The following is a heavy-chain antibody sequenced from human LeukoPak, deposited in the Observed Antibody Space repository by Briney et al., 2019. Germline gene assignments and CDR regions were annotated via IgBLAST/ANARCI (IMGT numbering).Heavy chain of an antibody. CDR3: ARDSRIAAGQPLEY. CDR1: GFTVSSNY. CDR2: IYSGGST. Sequence: GGSLRLSCAASGFTVSSNYMSCVREAPGEGLERGSVIYSGGSTYYADSVPGRFTISRDNSKNTLYLQMNSLRAEDTAVYYCARDSRIAAGQPLEYWGQGTLVTVSS. J-gene: IGHJ4*02. D-gene: IGHD6-13*01. V-gene: IGHV3-53*05.